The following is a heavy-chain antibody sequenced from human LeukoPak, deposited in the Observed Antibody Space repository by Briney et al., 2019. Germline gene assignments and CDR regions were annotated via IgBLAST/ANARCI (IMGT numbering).Heavy chain of an antibody. Sequence: SETLSLTCAVYGGSFSGYYWSWIRQPAGKGLEWIGRIYTSGSTNYNPSLKSRVTMSVDTSKNQFSLKLSSVTAADTAVYYCARAVGSGSFQTYYYYMDVWGKGTTVTISS. CDR1: GGSFSGYY. CDR3: ARAVGSGSFQTYYYYMDV. J-gene: IGHJ6*03. D-gene: IGHD3-10*01. CDR2: IYTSGST. V-gene: IGHV4-59*10.